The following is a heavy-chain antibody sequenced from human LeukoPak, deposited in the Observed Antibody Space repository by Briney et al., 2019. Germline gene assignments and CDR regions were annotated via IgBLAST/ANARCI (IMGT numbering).Heavy chain of an antibody. Sequence: PGGSLRLSCVASGFTFSSYGMHWVRQAPGKGLEWVAFIQYDGSNKYFADSVKGRFAISRDNSKKTLYLQMNSLRAEDTAVYYCAKDPDYWGQGTLVTVFS. CDR3: AKDPDY. V-gene: IGHV3-30*02. J-gene: IGHJ4*02. CDR2: IQYDGSNK. CDR1: GFTFSSYG.